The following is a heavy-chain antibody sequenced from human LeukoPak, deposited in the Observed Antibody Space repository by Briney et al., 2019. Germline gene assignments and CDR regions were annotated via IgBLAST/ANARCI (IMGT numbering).Heavy chain of an antibody. D-gene: IGHD6-13*01. Sequence: PGGSLRLSCAASGFTFSDHYMDWVRQAPGKGLEWVGRTRNKANSYTTEYAASVKGRFTISRDDSKNSLYLQMNSLKTEDTAVYYCAKEHAWEQLADHWGQGTLVTVSS. CDR1: GFTFSDHY. J-gene: IGHJ5*02. CDR3: AKEHAWEQLADH. CDR2: TRNKANSYTT. V-gene: IGHV3-72*01.